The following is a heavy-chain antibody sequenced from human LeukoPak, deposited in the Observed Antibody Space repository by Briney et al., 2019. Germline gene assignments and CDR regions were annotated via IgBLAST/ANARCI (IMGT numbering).Heavy chain of an antibody. V-gene: IGHV3-21*06. CDR2: TDTSGRYV. CDR1: GFTFSNSG. Sequence: GGSLRLSCAASGFTFSNSGMNWVRQAPGKGLEWVSFTDTSGRYVYYGDSVKGRFTISRDNAKNLLFLQMNGLRAEDTALYYCARGRSITLLRGVAMSDGFDIWGQGAMVAFSS. CDR3: ARGRSITLLRGVAMSDGFDI. J-gene: IGHJ3*02. D-gene: IGHD3-10*01.